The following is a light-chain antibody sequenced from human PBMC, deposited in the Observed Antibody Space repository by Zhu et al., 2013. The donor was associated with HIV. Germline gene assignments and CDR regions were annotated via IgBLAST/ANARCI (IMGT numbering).Light chain of an antibody. Sequence: AIQLTQSPSSLSASVGDRVTITCRASQDISSSLAWYQQKPGKSPKVLIFDASSLKSGVPSRFSGSGSGTDFTLTISGLQPDDFATYYCQQYHTSPYTFGQGTKLEIK. CDR2: DAS. CDR3: QQYHTSPYT. J-gene: IGKJ2*01. V-gene: IGKV1-13*02. CDR1: QDISSS.